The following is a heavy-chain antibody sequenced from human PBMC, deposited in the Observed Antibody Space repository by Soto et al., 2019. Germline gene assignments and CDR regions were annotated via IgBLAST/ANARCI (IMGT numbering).Heavy chain of an antibody. CDR3: SIGSWSAETFDV. D-gene: IGHD2-2*01. V-gene: IGHV1-69*02. CDR2: IIPMLPVT. Sequence: QVHLIQSGAEVKKPGSSVKVSCKAAGGTFNTYTLFWVRQAPGHGLEWMGRIIPMLPVTNSAQKFQGRLTLTAHKSTGTAFMELTSLTSYDTAVYYCSIGSWSAETFDVWGQGTMVTVSS. CDR1: GGTFNTYT. J-gene: IGHJ3*01.